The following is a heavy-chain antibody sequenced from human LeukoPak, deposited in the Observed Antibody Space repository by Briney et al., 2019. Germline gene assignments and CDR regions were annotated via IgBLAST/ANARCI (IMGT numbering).Heavy chain of an antibody. D-gene: IGHD3-10*01. CDR3: ARFRDYKEAFDI. CDR2: IYTSGST. V-gene: IGHV4-61*02. CDR1: GGSISSGSYY. J-gene: IGHJ3*02. Sequence: SETLSLTCTVSGGSISSGSYYWSWIRQPAGKGLEWIGRIYTSGSTNYNPSLKSRVTMSVDTSKNQFSLKLNSVTAADTAVYYCARFRDYKEAFDIWGQGTMVTVSS.